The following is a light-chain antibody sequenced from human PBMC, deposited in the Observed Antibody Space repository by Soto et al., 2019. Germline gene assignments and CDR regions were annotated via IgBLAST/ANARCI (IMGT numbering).Light chain of an antibody. V-gene: IGKV3-15*01. J-gene: IGKJ4*01. CDR1: QSVSSN. CDR2: GAS. CDR3: QQSNNWPPLT. Sequence: IGLSKSPGTLSLSPGERATLSCRASQSVSSNLAWYQQKPGQAPRLLIYGASTRATGIPARFSGSGSETDFSLTISSLQIEDFALYYCQQSNNWPPLTFGGGTKVDI.